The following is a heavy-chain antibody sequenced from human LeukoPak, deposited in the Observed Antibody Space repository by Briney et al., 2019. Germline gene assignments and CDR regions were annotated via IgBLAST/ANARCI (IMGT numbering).Heavy chain of an antibody. CDR1: GFTFSSYD. D-gene: IGHD6-19*01. J-gene: IGHJ4*02. CDR3: ARDGRRSGWYNFDY. Sequence: GGSLRLSCAASGFTFSSYDMHWVRQAPGKGLEWVAFIRYDGSNKYYADSVKGRFTISRDNSKNTLYLQMNSLRPEDTAVYYCARDGRRSGWYNFDYWGQGTLVTVSS. CDR2: IRYDGSNK. V-gene: IGHV3-30*02.